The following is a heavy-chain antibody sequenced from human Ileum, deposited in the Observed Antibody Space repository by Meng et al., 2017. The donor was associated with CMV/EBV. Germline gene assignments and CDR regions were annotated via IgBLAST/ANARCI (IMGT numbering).Heavy chain of an antibody. CDR3: VNSDSGSYGGGDY. CDR2: IIPILGIA. Sequence: SVKVSCKASGGTFSSYTISWVRQAPGQGLEWMGRIIPILGIANYAQKFQGRVTITADESTSTAYMELSSLRSEDTAVYYCVNSDSGSYGGGDYWGQGTLVTVSS. J-gene: IGHJ4*02. CDR1: GGTFSSYT. V-gene: IGHV1-69*02. D-gene: IGHD1-26*01.